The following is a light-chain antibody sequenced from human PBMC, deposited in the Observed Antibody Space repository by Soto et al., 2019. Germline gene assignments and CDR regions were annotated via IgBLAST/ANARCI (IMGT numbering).Light chain of an antibody. CDR3: QQYDNWWA. CDR2: AAS. V-gene: IGKV3-15*01. J-gene: IGKJ1*01. CDR1: QSVSSN. Sequence: IVMTRSPATLSVSPGERATLSCRASQSVSSNVAWYQQRPGQAPRLLIYAASTRATGIPARFSGSGSETEFTLTISGLQSDDSALYYCQQYDNWWAFGQGTKVDIK.